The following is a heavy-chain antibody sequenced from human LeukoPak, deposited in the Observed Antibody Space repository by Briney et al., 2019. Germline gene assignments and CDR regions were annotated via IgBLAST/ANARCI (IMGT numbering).Heavy chain of an antibody. CDR3: ARDSHYDSSGYYHHDAFDI. Sequence: ASVKVSCKASGYTFTSYAMHWVRQAPGQRLEWMGWINAGNGNTKYSQKLQGRVTMTTDTSTSTAYMELRSLRSDDTAVYYCARDSHYDSSGYYHHDAFDIWGQGTMVTVSS. J-gene: IGHJ3*02. CDR1: GYTFTSYA. CDR2: INAGNGNT. D-gene: IGHD3-22*01. V-gene: IGHV1-3*01.